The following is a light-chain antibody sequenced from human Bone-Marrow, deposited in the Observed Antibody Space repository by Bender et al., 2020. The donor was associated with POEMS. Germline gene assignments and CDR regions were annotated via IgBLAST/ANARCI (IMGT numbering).Light chain of an antibody. CDR3: TSYTRSSIVV. Sequence: QSALTQPASVSGSPGQSISISCTGTSSDIGAYDYVAWYQQYPGKGPKLMIYDVSDRPSGVSSRFSGSKSGNTASLTISGLQAEDEANYFCTSYTRSSIVVFGGGTKLTVL. CDR2: DVS. V-gene: IGLV2-14*03. J-gene: IGLJ2*01. CDR1: SSDIGAYDY.